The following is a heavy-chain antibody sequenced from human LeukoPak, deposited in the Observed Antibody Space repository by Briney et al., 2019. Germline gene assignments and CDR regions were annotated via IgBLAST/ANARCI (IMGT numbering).Heavy chain of an antibody. CDR3: VRAAMPYIINGRRFDY. CDR2: SGTVGDT. J-gene: IGHJ4*02. V-gene: IGHV3-13*04. D-gene: IGHD2-2*01. Sequence: GGSLRLSCETAGFTFSSYVMHWVRQITGGGLEWVSTSGTVGDTFYSDSVKGRFTISRENAKNSVHLQMNSLRVEDSAIYFCVRAAMPYIINGRRFDYWGQGTLVTVSS. CDR1: GFTFSSYV.